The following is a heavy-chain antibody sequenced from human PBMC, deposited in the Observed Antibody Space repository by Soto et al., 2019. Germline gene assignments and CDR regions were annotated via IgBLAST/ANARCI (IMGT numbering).Heavy chain of an antibody. J-gene: IGHJ3*02. Sequence: QITLKESGPTLVKPTQTLTLTCTFSGFSLSTSGVGVGWIRQPPGKALEWLALIYWDDDKRYSPSLKSRLTLTKDTSKNQVVLTMTNMDPVDTATYYFAHSTTYYYGSGAYRGWDEIYYAFDIWGQGTMVTVSS. CDR3: AHSTTYYYGSGAYRGWDEIYYAFDI. D-gene: IGHD3-10*01. CDR1: GFSLSTSGVG. V-gene: IGHV2-5*02. CDR2: IYWDDDK.